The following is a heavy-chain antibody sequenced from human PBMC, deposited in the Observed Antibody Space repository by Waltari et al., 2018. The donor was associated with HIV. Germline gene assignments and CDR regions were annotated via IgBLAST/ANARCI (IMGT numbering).Heavy chain of an antibody. CDR1: GGSISSSSYY. Sequence: QLQLQESGPGLVKPSETLSLTCTVSGGSISSSSYYWGWLRQPPGKGLEWIGGIYYSGSTYYNPSLKSRVTISVDTSKNQFSLKLSSVTAADTAVYYCARRDLGIKYYFDYWGQGTLVTVSS. D-gene: IGHD7-27*01. CDR2: IYYSGST. CDR3: ARRDLGIKYYFDY. J-gene: IGHJ4*02. V-gene: IGHV4-39*01.